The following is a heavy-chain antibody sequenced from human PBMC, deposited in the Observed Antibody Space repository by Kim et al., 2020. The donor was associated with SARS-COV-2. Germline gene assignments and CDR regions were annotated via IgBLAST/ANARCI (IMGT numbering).Heavy chain of an antibody. CDR3: ARDGIAVAGTGHYYYYGMDV. J-gene: IGHJ6*02. D-gene: IGHD6-19*01. Sequence: RFTISRDNAKNSLYLQMNSLRDEDTAVYYCARDGIAVAGTGHYYYYGMDVWGQGTTVTVSS. V-gene: IGHV3-48*02.